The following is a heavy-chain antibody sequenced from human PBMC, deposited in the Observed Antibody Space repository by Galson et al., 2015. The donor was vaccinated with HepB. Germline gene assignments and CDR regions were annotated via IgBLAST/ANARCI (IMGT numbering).Heavy chain of an antibody. CDR3: ARAAGWGGVVTPDY. D-gene: IGHD4-23*01. CDR1: GGSISSGGYS. V-gene: IGHV4-30-2*01. CDR2: IYHSGST. Sequence: TLSLTCAVSGGSISSGGYSWSWIRQPPGKGLEWIGYIYHSGSTYYNPSLKSRVTISVDRSKNQFSLKLSSVTAADTAVYYCARAAGWGGVVTPDYWGQGTLVTVSS. J-gene: IGHJ4*02.